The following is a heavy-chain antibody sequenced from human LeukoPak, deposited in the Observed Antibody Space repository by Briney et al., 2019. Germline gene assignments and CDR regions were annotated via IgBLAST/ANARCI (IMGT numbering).Heavy chain of an antibody. J-gene: IGHJ4*02. CDR3: AREQGATDY. CDR1: GFTFSSYA. D-gene: IGHD1-26*01. Sequence: GRSLRLSCAASGFTFSSYAMHLVRQAPGKGLEWVAVISYDGSNKYYADSVKGRFTISRDNSKNTLYLQMNSLRAEDTAVYYCAREQGATDYWGQGTLVTVSS. CDR2: ISYDGSNK. V-gene: IGHV3-30-3*01.